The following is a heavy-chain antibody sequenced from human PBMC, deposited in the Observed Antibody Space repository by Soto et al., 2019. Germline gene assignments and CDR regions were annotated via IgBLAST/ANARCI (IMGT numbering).Heavy chain of an antibody. D-gene: IGHD2-15*01. Sequence: EVQLVESGGGLVKPGGSLRLSCAASGFTFSSYSMNWVRQAPGKGLEWVSSISSSSSYIYYADSVKGRFTISRDNAKNSLYLQMNSLRAEDTAVYYCARARTYCSGGSCYSSVYYYYMDVRGKGTTVTVSS. V-gene: IGHV3-21*01. J-gene: IGHJ6*03. CDR3: ARARTYCSGGSCYSSVYYYYMDV. CDR1: GFTFSSYS. CDR2: ISSSSSYI.